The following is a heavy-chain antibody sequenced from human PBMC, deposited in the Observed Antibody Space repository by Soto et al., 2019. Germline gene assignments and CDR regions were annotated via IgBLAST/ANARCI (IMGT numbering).Heavy chain of an antibody. V-gene: IGHV3-21*01. Sequence: PGGSLILSCAASGFTFSSYSMNWVLQAPGKGLEWVSSISSSSTYIYYADSVKGRFTISRDNAKNSLYLQMNSLRAEDTAVYYCARDLPNLAGDAVWARGTLVRVSS. CDR1: GFTFSSYS. D-gene: IGHD3-16*01. CDR3: ARDLPNLAGDAV. J-gene: IGHJ4*02. CDR2: ISSSSTYI.